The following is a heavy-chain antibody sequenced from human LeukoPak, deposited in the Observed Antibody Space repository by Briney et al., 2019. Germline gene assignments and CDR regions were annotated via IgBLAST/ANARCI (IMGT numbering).Heavy chain of an antibody. V-gene: IGHV1-24*01. CDR1: GYTLTELS. CDR3: ATESGFVGVFDAFDI. D-gene: IGHD3-3*01. CDR2: FDPEDGET. J-gene: IGHJ3*02. Sequence: WASVKVSCKVSGYTLTELSMHWVRQAPGKGLEWMGGFDPEDGETIYAQKFQGRVTMTEDTSTDTAYMELSSLRSEDTAVYYCATESGFVGVFDAFDIWGQGTMVTVSS.